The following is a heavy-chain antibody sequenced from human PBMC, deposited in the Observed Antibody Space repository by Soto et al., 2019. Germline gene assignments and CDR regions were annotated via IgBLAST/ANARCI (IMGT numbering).Heavy chain of an antibody. J-gene: IGHJ4*02. D-gene: IGHD2-15*01. V-gene: IGHV1-2*02. Sequence: ASVKVSCKASGYTFTGYSMHWVRQAPGQGLEWMGWINPNSGGTNYAQKFQGRVTMTRDTSISTAYMELSRLRSDDTAVYYCARRGGYCSGGSCYFANDYWGQGTLVTVSS. CDR3: ARRGGYCSGGSCYFANDY. CDR2: INPNSGGT. CDR1: GYTFTGYS.